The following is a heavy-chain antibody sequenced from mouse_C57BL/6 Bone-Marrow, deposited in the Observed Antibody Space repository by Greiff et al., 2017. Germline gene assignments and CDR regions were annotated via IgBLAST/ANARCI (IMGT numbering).Heavy chain of an antibody. CDR3: APLRDYYAMDY. CDR2: INPSSGYT. CDR1: GYTFTSYT. V-gene: IGHV1-4*01. J-gene: IGHJ4*01. D-gene: IGHD1-1*01. Sequence: VQLQQSGAELARPGASVKMSCKASGYTFTSYTMHWVKQRPGQGLEWIGYINPSSGYTKYNQKFKDKATLTADKSSSTAYMQLSSLTSEDSAVXYCAPLRDYYAMDYWGQGTSVTVSS.